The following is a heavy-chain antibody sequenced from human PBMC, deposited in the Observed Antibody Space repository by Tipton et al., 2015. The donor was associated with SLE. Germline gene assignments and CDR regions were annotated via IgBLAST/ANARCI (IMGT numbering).Heavy chain of an antibody. V-gene: IGHV4-34*01. CDR2: SNPSGST. Sequence: TLSLTCAVSGGSFSGYFWSWIRQPPGKGLEWIGESNPSGSTNYKPTLKSRVTISVDTSKNPLSLKLTSVTAADTAVYYCARVIPYCTNGVCSNDAFDIWGQGTMVTVLS. J-gene: IGHJ3*02. CDR1: GGSFSGYF. D-gene: IGHD2-8*01. CDR3: ARVIPYCTNGVCSNDAFDI.